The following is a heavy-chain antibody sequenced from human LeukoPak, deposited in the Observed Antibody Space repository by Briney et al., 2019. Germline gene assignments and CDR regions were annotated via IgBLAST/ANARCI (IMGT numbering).Heavy chain of an antibody. J-gene: IGHJ5*02. CDR1: GYTFTSYD. CDR3: ARDRRLYVFDQLPENNWFDP. D-gene: IGHD2-2*01. V-gene: IGHV1-8*01. CDR2: MNPNSGNT. Sequence: ASVKVSCKASGYTFTSYDINWVRQATGQGLEWMGWMNPNSGNTGYAQKFQGRVTITADESTSTAYMELSSLRSEDTAVYYCARDRRLYVFDQLPENNWFDPWGQGTLVTVSS.